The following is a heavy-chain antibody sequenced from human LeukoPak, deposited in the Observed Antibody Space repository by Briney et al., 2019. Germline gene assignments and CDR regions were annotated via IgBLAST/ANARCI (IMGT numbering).Heavy chain of an antibody. V-gene: IGHV3-21*01. CDR2: ISSSSSYI. J-gene: IGHJ6*02. Sequence: PGGSLRLSCAASGFTFSSYSMNWVRQAPGKGLEWVSSISSSSSYIYYADSVKGRFTISRDNAKNSLYLQMNSLRAEDTAVYYCAKEYVAGTNYYYGMDVWGQGTTVTVSS. CDR3: AKEYVAGTNYYYGMDV. D-gene: IGHD6-19*01. CDR1: GFTFSSYS.